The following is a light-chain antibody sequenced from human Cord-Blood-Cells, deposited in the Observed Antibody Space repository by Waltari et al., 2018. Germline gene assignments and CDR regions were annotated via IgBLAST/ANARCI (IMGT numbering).Light chain of an antibody. Sequence: EIVMTQSPATLSVSPGESATLSCRASQSVSSNLAWYQQKPGQAPRLLIYGASTRATGIPARFSGSGSGTEFTRTISSLQSEDFAVYYCQQYNNWPYSFGQGTKLEIK. CDR3: QQYNNWPYS. J-gene: IGKJ2*03. CDR1: QSVSSN. V-gene: IGKV3-15*01. CDR2: GAS.